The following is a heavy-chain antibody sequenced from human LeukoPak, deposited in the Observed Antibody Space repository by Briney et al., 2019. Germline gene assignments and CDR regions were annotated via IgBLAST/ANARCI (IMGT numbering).Heavy chain of an antibody. J-gene: IGHJ4*02. CDR1: GGSISSYY. Sequence: SETLSLTCTVSGGSISSYYWSWNRQPPGKGLEWIGYIYYSGSTNYNPSLKSRVTISVDTSKNQFSLKLSSVTAADTAVYYCARVYYGSGSFYFDYWGQGTLVTVSS. D-gene: IGHD3-10*01. CDR3: ARVYYGSGSFYFDY. V-gene: IGHV4-59*01. CDR2: IYYSGST.